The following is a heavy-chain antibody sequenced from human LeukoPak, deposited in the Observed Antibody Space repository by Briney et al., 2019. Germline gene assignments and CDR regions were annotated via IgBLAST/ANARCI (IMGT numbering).Heavy chain of an antibody. Sequence: GGSLRLSCAVSGFTFSTYWMSWVRQAPGKGLEWVANIKLDGSEKYYVDSVKGRFTISRDNARNSLYLQMNGLRPEDTAVYYCARGLVGATHYFDYWGQGTLVTVSS. CDR1: GFTFSTYW. CDR2: IKLDGSEK. V-gene: IGHV3-7*03. CDR3: ARGLVGATHYFDY. D-gene: IGHD1-26*01. J-gene: IGHJ4*02.